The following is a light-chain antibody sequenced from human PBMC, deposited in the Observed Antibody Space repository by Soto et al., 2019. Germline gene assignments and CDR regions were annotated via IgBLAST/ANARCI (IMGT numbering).Light chain of an antibody. CDR1: QSVSSN. Sequence: DILMTQSPATLSLSPGGRATLSCRASQSVSSNLAWYQQKPGQAPTLLIQRASTRATGIPARFSGSGSGTEFTLTISSLQSEDFAVYFCQPYNNWPGTFGQGTKVDIK. CDR2: RAS. CDR3: QPYNNWPGT. V-gene: IGKV3-15*01. J-gene: IGKJ1*01.